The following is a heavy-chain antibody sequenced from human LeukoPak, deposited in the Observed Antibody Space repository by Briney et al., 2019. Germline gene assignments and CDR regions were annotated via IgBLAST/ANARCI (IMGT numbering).Heavy chain of an antibody. CDR1: GGTFSSYA. CDR3: ARGLSYGSSGYYQGGFDY. J-gene: IGHJ4*02. Sequence: ASVKVSCKASGGTFSSYAISWVRQAPGQGLEWMGGIIPIFGTANYAQKFQGRVTITTDESTRTAYMELSSLRSEDTAVYYCARGLSYGSSGYYQGGFDYWGQGTLVTVSS. CDR2: IIPIFGTA. V-gene: IGHV1-69*05. D-gene: IGHD3-22*01.